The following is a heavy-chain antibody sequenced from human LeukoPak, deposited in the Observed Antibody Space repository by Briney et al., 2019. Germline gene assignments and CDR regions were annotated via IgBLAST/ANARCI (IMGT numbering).Heavy chain of an antibody. Sequence: ASVKVSCKASGYTFTSYAMHWVRQAPGQRLAWMGWINAGTGNTKYSQKFQGRVTITRETSASTAYMELSSLRSEDTAVYYCARDLRDGYTRNYYNYCGMDVWGQGTTVTVSS. D-gene: IGHD5-24*01. CDR2: INAGTGNT. CDR3: ARDLRDGYTRNYYNYCGMDV. CDR1: GYTFTSYA. J-gene: IGHJ6*02. V-gene: IGHV1-3*01.